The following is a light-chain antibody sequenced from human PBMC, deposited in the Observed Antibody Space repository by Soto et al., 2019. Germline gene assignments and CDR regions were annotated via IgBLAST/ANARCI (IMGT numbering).Light chain of an antibody. Sequence: QSALTQPASVSGSPGQSITISCTGTSNDIGNYNLVSWYQQHPGKVPKVMIYEVTKRPSGVSNRFSDSKSGNTASLTISGLQAEDEADYYCCSYAGSGIVVFGGGTKLTVL. CDR3: CSYAGSGIVV. CDR1: SNDIGNYNL. V-gene: IGLV2-23*02. J-gene: IGLJ2*01. CDR2: EVT.